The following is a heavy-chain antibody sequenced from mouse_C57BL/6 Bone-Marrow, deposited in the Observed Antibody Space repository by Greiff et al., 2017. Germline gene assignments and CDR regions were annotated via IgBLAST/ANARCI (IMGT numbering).Heavy chain of an antibody. V-gene: IGHV14-3*01. J-gene: IGHJ3*01. CDR3: ARRRYIYYDYDGFAY. D-gene: IGHD2-4*01. CDR1: GFNIKNTY. CDR2: IDPANGNT. Sequence: VQLQQSVAELVRPGASVKLSCTASGFNIKNTYMHWVKQRPEQGLAWIGRIDPANGNTKYAPKFPGKATITADTSSNTAYLQLSSLTSEDTAIYYCARRRYIYYDYDGFAYWGQGTLVTVSA.